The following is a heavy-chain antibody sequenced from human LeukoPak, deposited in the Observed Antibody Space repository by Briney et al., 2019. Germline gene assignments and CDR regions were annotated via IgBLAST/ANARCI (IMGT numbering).Heavy chain of an antibody. CDR3: AITGGPTVTAFDL. CDR2: IWYDGRNK. CDR1: GFTFSSYG. J-gene: IGHJ4*02. Sequence: GGSLRLSCAASGFTFSSYGMHWVRQAPGRGLEWVALIWYDGRNKYYADSVKGRFTISRDNSKNTLSLQLNSLRVEDTAVYYCAITGGPTVTAFDLWGQGILVTVSS. D-gene: IGHD4-17*01. V-gene: IGHV3-33*01.